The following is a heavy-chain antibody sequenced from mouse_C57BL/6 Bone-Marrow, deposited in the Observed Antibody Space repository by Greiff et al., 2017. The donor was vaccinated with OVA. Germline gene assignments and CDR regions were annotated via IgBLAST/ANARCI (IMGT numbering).Heavy chain of an antibody. Sequence: VQLQQPGAELVKPGASVKLSCKASGYTFTSYWMHWVKQWPGQGLEWIGMIHPNSGSTNYNEKFKSKATLTVDKSSSTAYMQLSSLTSEDSAVYYCARRKNSNYFFDYWGQGTTLTVSS. CDR1: GYTFTSYW. V-gene: IGHV1-64*01. CDR3: ARRKNSNYFFDY. D-gene: IGHD2-5*01. CDR2: IHPNSGST. J-gene: IGHJ2*01.